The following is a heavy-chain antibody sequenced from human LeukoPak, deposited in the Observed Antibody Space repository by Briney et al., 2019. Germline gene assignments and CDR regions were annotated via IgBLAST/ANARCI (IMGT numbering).Heavy chain of an antibody. V-gene: IGHV4-34*01. CDR1: VGSFSDYY. CDR3: AASTRYFDWLPDY. J-gene: IGHJ4*02. D-gene: IGHD3-9*01. CDR2: INHSGST. Sequence: PSETLSLTCAVYVGSFSDYYWSWIPHPPGKGLEWVGQINHSGSTNYNPSLKSRVTISVDTSKNQFSLKLTSVTAADTVVYYGAASTRYFDWLPDYWGQGTVVTVSS.